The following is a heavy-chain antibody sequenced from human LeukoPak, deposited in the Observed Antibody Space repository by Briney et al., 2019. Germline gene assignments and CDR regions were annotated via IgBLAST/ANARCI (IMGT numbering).Heavy chain of an antibody. V-gene: IGHV4-61*02. CDR1: GGSISSGSYY. CDR3: ARAFLGVFDY. CDR2: IYTSGST. D-gene: IGHD2-8*01. Sequence: KPSETLSLTCTVSGGSISSGSYYWSWIRQPAGKGLEWIGRIYTSGSTNYNPSLKSRVTISVDTSKNQFSLKLSSVTAADTAVYYCARAFLGVFDYWGQGTLVTVSS. J-gene: IGHJ4*02.